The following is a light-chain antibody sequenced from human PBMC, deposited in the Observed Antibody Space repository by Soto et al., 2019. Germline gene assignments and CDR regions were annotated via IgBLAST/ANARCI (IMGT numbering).Light chain of an antibody. Sequence: EIVMTQSPATLSVSPGERATLSCRASQSISSNLGWSQQRPGQAPRLLIYGASTRATGIPVRFSGSGSGTEFTLTISSLQSEDFAVYYCQQYNTWRSITFGQGTRLEIK. V-gene: IGKV3-15*01. J-gene: IGKJ5*01. CDR2: GAS. CDR3: QQYNTWRSIT. CDR1: QSISSN.